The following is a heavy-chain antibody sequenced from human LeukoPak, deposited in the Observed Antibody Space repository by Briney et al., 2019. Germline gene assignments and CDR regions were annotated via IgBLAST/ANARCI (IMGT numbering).Heavy chain of an antibody. D-gene: IGHD2-21*02. CDR2: XXXGGIT. CDR3: ARDQVTSGGGLDY. CDR1: GFSISSHF. V-gene: IGHV3-53*01. J-gene: IGHJ4*02. Sequence: GGSLRLSCAASGFSISSHFMTXXXXAPEKGXXXVSXXXXGGITHXADSVAXXXTIXXXXSKNTLYLQMNNLRVEDTAVYYCARDQVTSGGGLDYWGQGTLVTVSS.